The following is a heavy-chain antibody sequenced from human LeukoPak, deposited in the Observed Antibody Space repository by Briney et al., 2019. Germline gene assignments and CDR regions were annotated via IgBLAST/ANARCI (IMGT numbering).Heavy chain of an antibody. V-gene: IGHV1-2*02. CDR1: GYTLTGYF. CDR2: INPNNGDT. Sequence: ASVEVSCKASGYTLTGYFMHWVRQAPGQGLEWMGWINPNNGDTKHAQKFQGRVTMTRDTAISTAFMELSRLRSDDSAVYYCARRYCSGGACYSGADYWGQGTLVTVSS. J-gene: IGHJ4*02. D-gene: IGHD2-15*01. CDR3: ARRYCSGGACYSGADY.